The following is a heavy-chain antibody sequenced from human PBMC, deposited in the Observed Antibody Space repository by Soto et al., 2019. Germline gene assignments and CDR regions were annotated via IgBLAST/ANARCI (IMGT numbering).Heavy chain of an antibody. D-gene: IGHD2-2*01. Sequence: SETLSLTCTVSGGSISSGDYYWSWIRQPPGKGLEWIGYIYYSGSTYYNPSLKSRVTISVDTSKNQFSLKLSSVTAADTAVYYCARAPDCSSTSCYVDSVDSDWFDPWGQGTLVTVSS. V-gene: IGHV4-30-4*02. J-gene: IGHJ5*02. CDR3: ARAPDCSSTSCYVDSVDSDWFDP. CDR1: GGSISSGDYY. CDR2: IYYSGST.